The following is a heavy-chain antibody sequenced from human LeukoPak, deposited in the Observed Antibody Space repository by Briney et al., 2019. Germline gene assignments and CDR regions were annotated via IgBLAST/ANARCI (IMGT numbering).Heavy chain of an antibody. CDR1: GFTFSSYA. V-gene: IGHV3-23*01. J-gene: IGHJ4*02. CDR2: ISGSGGST. Sequence: PGGSLRLSCAASGFTFSSYAMSWVRQAPGKGLEWVSAISGSGGSTYYADSVKGRFTISRDNSKNTLYLQMISLRAEDTAVYYXXXEGGYYYGPFDYWGQGPRSPSPQ. CDR3: XXEGGYYYGPFDY. D-gene: IGHD3-22*01.